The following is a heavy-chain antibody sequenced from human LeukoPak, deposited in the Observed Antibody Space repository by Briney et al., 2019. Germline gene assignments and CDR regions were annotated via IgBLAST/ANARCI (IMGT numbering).Heavy chain of an antibody. D-gene: IGHD4-17*01. Sequence: GGSLRLSCAASGFTVSSNSKSWVRKAPGKGLEWVSVIYSGGSTYYADSVKGRFTISRDNSKNTLYLQMNSLRAEDTAVYYCARTHDYGDYFGAFDIWGQGTMVTVSS. V-gene: IGHV3-66*02. J-gene: IGHJ3*02. CDR1: GFTVSSNS. CDR2: IYSGGST. CDR3: ARTHDYGDYFGAFDI.